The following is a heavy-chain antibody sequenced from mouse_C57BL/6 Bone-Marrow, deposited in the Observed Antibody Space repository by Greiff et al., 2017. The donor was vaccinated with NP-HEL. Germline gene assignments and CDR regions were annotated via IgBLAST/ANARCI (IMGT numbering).Heavy chain of an antibody. CDR1: GYTFTSYW. Sequence: VQLQQPGAELVMPGASVKLSCKASGYTFTSYWMHWVKQRPGQGLEWIGEIDPSDSYTNYNQKFKGKSTLTVDKSSSTAYMQLSSLTSEDSAVYYCARRYDGFDYWGQGTTLTVSS. V-gene: IGHV1-69*01. CDR2: IDPSDSYT. D-gene: IGHD2-3*01. J-gene: IGHJ2*01. CDR3: ARRYDGFDY.